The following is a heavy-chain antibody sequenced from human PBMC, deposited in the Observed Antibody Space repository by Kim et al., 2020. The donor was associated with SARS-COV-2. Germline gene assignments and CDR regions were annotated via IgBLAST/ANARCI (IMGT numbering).Heavy chain of an antibody. CDR3: VRARGLRDDH. J-gene: IGHJ4*02. Sequence: GGSLRLSCAASGFTLSTYWMHWVRQAPGKGLMWVAHINRDGSRAGYADSARGRFTVSRANAKTTLFLEMDMLRAEATDADYCVRARGLRDDHWGQGTLFT. D-gene: IGHD3-10*01. CDR1: GFTLSTYW. V-gene: IGHV3-74*01. CDR2: INRDGSRA.